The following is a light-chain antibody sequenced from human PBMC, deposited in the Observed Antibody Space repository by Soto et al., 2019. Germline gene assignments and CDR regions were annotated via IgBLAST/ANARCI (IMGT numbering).Light chain of an antibody. V-gene: IGKV3-11*01. Sequence: DIVLTQSPATLSLSPGERATLSCRASQSVTTSLAWYQHKPGQAPRPLIYRAPNRATGIPARFSGSWSGTDFALTISSLEPEDSAVYYCQQRSNWPVTFGHGTRLEI. CDR1: QSVTTS. CDR3: QQRSNWPVT. J-gene: IGKJ5*01. CDR2: RAP.